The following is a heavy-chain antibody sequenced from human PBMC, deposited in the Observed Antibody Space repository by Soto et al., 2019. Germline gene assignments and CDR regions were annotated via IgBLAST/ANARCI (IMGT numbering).Heavy chain of an antibody. D-gene: IGHD3-10*01. CDR1: GGTFSSYT. V-gene: IGHV1-69*04. J-gene: IGHJ5*02. CDR2: IIPILRIE. CDR3: ARDRSVRFHGSGTWFDP. Sequence: SVKVSCKASGGTFSSYTISWVRQAPGQGHEKMGRIIPILRIENYTQKIQGRVTITADKSTSTAYMELSSLRSEDTAVYYCARDRSVRFHGSGTWFDPWGQGTLVTVSS.